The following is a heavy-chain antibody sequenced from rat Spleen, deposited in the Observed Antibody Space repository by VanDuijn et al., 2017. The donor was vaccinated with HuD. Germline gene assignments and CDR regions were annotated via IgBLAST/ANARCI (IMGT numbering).Heavy chain of an antibody. D-gene: IGHD1-12*02. Sequence: EVQLVESGGGLVQPGRSLKLSCAASGFTFSDYYMAWVRQAPTKGLEWVASIIYDGSRTYYRDSVKGRFTISRDNAKSTLYLQMDSLRSEDTATYYCATHAYDGAYYFGWFAYWGLGTLVTVSS. CDR3: ATHAYDGAYYFGWFAY. CDR1: GFTFSDYY. J-gene: IGHJ3*01. CDR2: IIYDGSRT. V-gene: IGHV5S10*01.